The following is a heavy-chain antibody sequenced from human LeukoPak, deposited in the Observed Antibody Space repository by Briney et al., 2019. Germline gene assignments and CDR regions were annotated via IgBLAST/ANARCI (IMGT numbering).Heavy chain of an antibody. J-gene: IGHJ4*02. CDR1: GFTFSSYW. CDR3: ARDRHYYDSSGSKFDY. V-gene: IGHV3-7*01. D-gene: IGHD3-22*01. Sequence: GGSLRLSCAASGFTFSSYWMSWVRQAPGKGLEWVANIKQDGSEKYYVDSVKGRFTISRDNAKNSPYLQMNSLRAEDTAVYYCARDRHYYDSSGSKFDYWGQGTLVTVSS. CDR2: IKQDGSEK.